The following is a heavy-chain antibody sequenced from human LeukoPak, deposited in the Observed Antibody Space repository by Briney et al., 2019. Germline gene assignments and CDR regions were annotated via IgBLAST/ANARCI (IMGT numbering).Heavy chain of an antibody. CDR2: INPNSGGT. J-gene: IGHJ5*02. Sequence: GASVKVSCKASGYTFTGYYMHWVRQAPGQGLEWMGWINPNSGGTNYAQKFQGRVTMTRDTSISTAYMELSRLRSDDTAVYYCARDPSGALGGWFDPWGQGTLVTVSS. V-gene: IGHV1-2*02. D-gene: IGHD3-10*01. CDR1: GYTFTGYY. CDR3: ARDPSGALGGWFDP.